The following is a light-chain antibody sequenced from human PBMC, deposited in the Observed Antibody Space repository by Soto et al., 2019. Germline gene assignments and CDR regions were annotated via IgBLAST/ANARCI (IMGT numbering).Light chain of an antibody. J-gene: IGKJ4*01. V-gene: IGKV3D-15*01. CDR3: QQYNDWLELT. CDR2: GAF. Sequence: EIVMTQSPASLSVSPGERATLSCRASQSVSTNLAWYQQKVGQAPRLLIYGAFTRATGIPARFSGGGSGTEFPLTIDSLQSEDFAVYYCQQYNDWLELTFGGGTKVEIK. CDR1: QSVSTN.